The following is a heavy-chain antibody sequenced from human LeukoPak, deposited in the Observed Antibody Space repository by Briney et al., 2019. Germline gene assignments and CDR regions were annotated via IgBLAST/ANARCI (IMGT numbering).Heavy chain of an antibody. D-gene: IGHD3-16*01. V-gene: IGHV4-59*01. J-gene: IGHJ6*02. CDR1: GXSISSYY. CDR3: AGAGRAYYYYGMDV. CDR2: INYRGST. Sequence: KPSETLSLTCTVSGXSISSYYWSWIRQPPGKGLEWIGYINYRGSTNYNPSLKSRVTISVDTSKNQFSLKLSSVTAADTAVYYCAGAGRAYYYYGMDVWGQGTTVTVSS.